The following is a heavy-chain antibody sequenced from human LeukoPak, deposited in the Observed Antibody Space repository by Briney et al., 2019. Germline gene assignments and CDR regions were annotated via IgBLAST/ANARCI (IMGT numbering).Heavy chain of an antibody. V-gene: IGHV4-39*01. CDR1: GGSISSKSYS. Sequence: SETLSLTCNVAGGSISSKSYSWGWIRRPPGKGLEWIGNIKNSGNTYYSPSLQSRATISVDTSKTQLSLKLNSLTAADTAVYYRGMSDPVSTNNWFDPWGQGTLVTVSS. CDR2: IKNSGNT. CDR3: GMSDPVSTNNWFDP. D-gene: IGHD2-8*01. J-gene: IGHJ5*02.